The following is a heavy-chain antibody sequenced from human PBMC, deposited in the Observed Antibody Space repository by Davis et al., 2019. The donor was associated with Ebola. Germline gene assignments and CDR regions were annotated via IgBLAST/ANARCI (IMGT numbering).Heavy chain of an antibody. Sequence: GESLKISCAASGFTFSSYAMSWVRQAPGKGLEWVSAISGSGGSTYYADSVKGRFTISRDNSKNTLYLQMNSLRAEDTAVYYCAGSLTIFGVEYYYYGMDVWGQGTTVTVSS. CDR3: AGSLTIFGVEYYYYGMDV. V-gene: IGHV3-23*01. CDR2: ISGSGGST. D-gene: IGHD3-3*01. J-gene: IGHJ6*02. CDR1: GFTFSSYA.